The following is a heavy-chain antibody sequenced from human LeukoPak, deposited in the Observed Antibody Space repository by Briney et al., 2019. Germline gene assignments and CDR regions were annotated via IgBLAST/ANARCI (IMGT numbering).Heavy chain of an antibody. D-gene: IGHD3-22*01. CDR2: IYYSGST. J-gene: IGHJ4*02. CDR3: ARGGDSSGS. Sequence: SETLSLTCTVSGGSISSSSYYWGWIRQPPGKGLEWIGYIYYSGSTNYNPSLKSRVTISVDTSKNQFSLKLSSVTAADTAVYYCARGGDSSGSWGQGTLVTVSS. V-gene: IGHV4-61*05. CDR1: GGSISSSSYY.